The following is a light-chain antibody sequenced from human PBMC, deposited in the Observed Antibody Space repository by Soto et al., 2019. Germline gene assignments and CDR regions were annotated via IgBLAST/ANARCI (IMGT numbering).Light chain of an antibody. CDR2: EDT. J-gene: IGLJ3*02. V-gene: IGLV6-57*04. CDR1: SGSIASNY. Sequence: NFMLTQPHSVSESPVQTVTISCTRSSGSIASNYVQWYHQRPGSAPTIVLYEDTQRHSGVPDRFSGSIDRSSSSASLTMSGRKTEDEGDFYRQSYESSNWVFGGGTQLTVL. CDR3: QSYESSNWV.